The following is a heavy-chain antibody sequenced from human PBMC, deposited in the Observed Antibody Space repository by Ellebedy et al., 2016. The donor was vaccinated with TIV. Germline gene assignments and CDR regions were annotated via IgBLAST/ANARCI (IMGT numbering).Heavy chain of an antibody. J-gene: IGHJ6*02. CDR3: AREPWDSSLSMDV. CDR1: GGTFSNDA. Sequence: AASVKVSCKASGGTFSNDAISWVRQAPGQGLEWMGGIIPLFGRPKYAQKFQGSVTISADTSTSTAYMELSSLRSEDTAVHYCAREPWDSSLSMDVWGPGTTVTVSS. CDR2: IIPLFGRP. D-gene: IGHD6-19*01. V-gene: IGHV1-69*06.